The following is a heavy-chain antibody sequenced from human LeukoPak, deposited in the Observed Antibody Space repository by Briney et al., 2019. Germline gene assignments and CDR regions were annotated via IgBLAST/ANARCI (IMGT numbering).Heavy chain of an antibody. D-gene: IGHD3-22*01. CDR1: GFSLSTSGVG. Sequence: SGPTLVNPTQTLTLTCTFSGFSLSTSGVGVGWIRQSPGKALEWLALIYWDDDKRYSPSLKSRLTITKDTSKNQVVLTMTNMDPVDTATYYCAHSSYYYDSSGYSRLYYFDYWGQGTLVTVSS. J-gene: IGHJ4*02. V-gene: IGHV2-5*02. CDR2: IYWDDDK. CDR3: AHSSYYYDSSGYSRLYYFDY.